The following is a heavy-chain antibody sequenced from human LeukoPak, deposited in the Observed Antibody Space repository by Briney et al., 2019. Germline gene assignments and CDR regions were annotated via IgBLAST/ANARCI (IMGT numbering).Heavy chain of an antibody. V-gene: IGHV4-59*08. CDR1: GASISRYS. CDR2: IYYIVST. J-gene: IGHJ3*02. Sequence: PSETLSLTCTVSGASISRYSWSWIRQPPGKGRGWVGSIYYIVSTNYNTSLKSRVTMSVDKSKDQFSLKLSSVTVADTAVYYCARHGGESIVAMILHAFDIWGQGTMVTVSS. CDR3: ARHGGESIVAMILHAFDI. D-gene: IGHD5-12*01.